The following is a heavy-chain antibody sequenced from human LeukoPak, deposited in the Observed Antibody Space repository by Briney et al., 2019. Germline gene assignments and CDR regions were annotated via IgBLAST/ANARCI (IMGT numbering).Heavy chain of an antibody. CDR2: INHSGST. Sequence: SSETLSLTCAVYGGSFSGYYWSWIRQPPGKGLEWIGEINHSGSTNYNPSLKSRVTISVDTSKNQFSLKLSSVTAADTAVYYCARDQDYYDSSGILKTFDYWGQGTLVTVSS. V-gene: IGHV4-34*01. J-gene: IGHJ4*02. D-gene: IGHD3-22*01. CDR3: ARDQDYYDSSGILKTFDY. CDR1: GGSFSGYY.